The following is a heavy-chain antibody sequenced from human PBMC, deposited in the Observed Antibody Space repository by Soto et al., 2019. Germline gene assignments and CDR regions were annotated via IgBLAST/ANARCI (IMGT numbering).Heavy chain of an antibody. CDR2: SVGSDGST. CDR1: GFTFSSYT. J-gene: IGHJ4*02. Sequence: PGGSLRLSCAASGFTFSSYTMNWVRQGPGKGLEWVSGSVGSDGSTRYADSVKGRFTISRDNSRNTLYLQMNSLRAEDTAVYYCAKDARRDGYSDFDYWGQGTLVTVSP. D-gene: IGHD2-15*01. CDR3: AKDARRDGYSDFDY. V-gene: IGHV3-23*01.